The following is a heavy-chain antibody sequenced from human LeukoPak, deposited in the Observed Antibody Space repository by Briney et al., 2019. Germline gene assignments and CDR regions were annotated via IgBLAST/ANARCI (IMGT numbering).Heavy chain of an antibody. CDR3: ARGATDTTRWFDP. CDR2: ISRTSEGI. J-gene: IGHJ5*02. V-gene: IGHV3-21*01. CDR1: GFTFGSYG. D-gene: IGHD1-7*01. Sequence: GGSLRLSCAASGFTFGSYGMHWVRQAPGKGLEWVSIISRTSEGIFYADSVKGRFTISRDNAKNSLYLQMNGLRAEDTAAYYCARGATDTTRWFDPWGQGTLVTVSS.